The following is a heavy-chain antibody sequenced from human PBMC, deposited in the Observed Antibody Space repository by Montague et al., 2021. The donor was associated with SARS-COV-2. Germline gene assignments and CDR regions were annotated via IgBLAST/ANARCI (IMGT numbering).Heavy chain of an antibody. CDR3: ARVRYYGSGTSLGMGV. D-gene: IGHD3-10*01. CDR2: ISRSGRT. CDR1: GGSGSGYY. J-gene: IGHJ6*02. V-gene: IGHV4-34*01. Sequence: SETLSHTCAGDGGSGSGYYRRRSGQPTGEGLEWIGEISRSGRTKYNPSLKSRVTISVDTSKNQFSLKLSSVTAADTAVYYCARVRYYGSGTSLGMGVWGQGTTVTVSS.